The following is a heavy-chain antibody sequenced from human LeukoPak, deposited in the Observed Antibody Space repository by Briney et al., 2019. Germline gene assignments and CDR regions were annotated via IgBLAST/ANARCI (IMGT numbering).Heavy chain of an antibody. V-gene: IGHV3-30*04. CDR1: GFTFSSYA. D-gene: IGHD6-13*01. Sequence: PGGSLRLSCAASGFTFSSYAMHWVRQAPGKGLEGVAVISYDGSNKYYADSVKGRFTISRDNSKNTLYLQMNSLRAEDTAVYYCARTGYSSSWYYFDYWGQGTLVTVSS. J-gene: IGHJ4*02. CDR2: ISYDGSNK. CDR3: ARTGYSSSWYYFDY.